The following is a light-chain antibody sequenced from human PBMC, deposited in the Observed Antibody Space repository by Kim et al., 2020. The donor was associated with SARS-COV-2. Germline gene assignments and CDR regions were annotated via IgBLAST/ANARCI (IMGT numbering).Light chain of an antibody. CDR1: QSVSSN. CDR3: QQYNSWPLT. V-gene: IGKV3-15*01. Sequence: VLPGERATPSCRASQSVSSNLAWYQQKPGQAPRLLIYGASTRATGIPARFSGNGSGTEFTLTISSLQSEDFAVYYCQQYNSWPLTFGGGTKVDIK. CDR2: GAS. J-gene: IGKJ4*01.